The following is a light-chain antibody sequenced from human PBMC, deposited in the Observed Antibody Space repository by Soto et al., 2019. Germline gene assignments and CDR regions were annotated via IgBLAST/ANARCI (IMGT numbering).Light chain of an antibody. CDR3: VLYMGSGTWV. J-gene: IGLJ3*02. Sequence: QAVVAQEPSFSVSPGGTVTLTCGLSSGSVSTSYYPSWYQQTPGQAPRTLIYSTNTRSSGVPDRFSGSILGNKAALTITGAQADDESDYYCVLYMGSGTWVFGGGTNLTVL. CDR2: STN. V-gene: IGLV8-61*01. CDR1: SGSVSTSYY.